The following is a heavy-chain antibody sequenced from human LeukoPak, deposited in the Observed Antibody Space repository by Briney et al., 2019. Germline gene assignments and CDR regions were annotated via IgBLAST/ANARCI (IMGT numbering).Heavy chain of an antibody. CDR1: GFIFSDYY. CDR3: AKVSAGDAFDI. D-gene: IGHD3-10*01. CDR2: ISSSSTTI. J-gene: IGHJ3*02. V-gene: IGHV3-11*01. Sequence: PGGSLRLSCAASGFIFSDYYMSWVRQAPGKGLEWVSYISSSSTTIYYADSVKGRFTISRDNANNSVYLQMNSVRAEDTAVYYCAKVSAGDAFDIWGQGTMVTVSS.